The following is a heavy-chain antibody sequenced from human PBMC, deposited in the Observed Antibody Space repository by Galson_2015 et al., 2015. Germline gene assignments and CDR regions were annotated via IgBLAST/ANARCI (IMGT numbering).Heavy chain of an antibody. CDR3: ARDPAEHCSTTSCSWNWFDP. J-gene: IGHJ5*02. CDR2: ISAYNDNT. D-gene: IGHD2-2*01. CDR1: GYRFSNYG. V-gene: IGHV1-18*01. Sequence: SVTVSCKASGYRFSNYGITWLRQAPGQGLEWMGWISAYNDNTNYAQKFQGRVTITTDTSTTTVYMDMRSLTSDDTAVYYCARDPAEHCSTTSCSWNWFDPWGQGTLVTVSS.